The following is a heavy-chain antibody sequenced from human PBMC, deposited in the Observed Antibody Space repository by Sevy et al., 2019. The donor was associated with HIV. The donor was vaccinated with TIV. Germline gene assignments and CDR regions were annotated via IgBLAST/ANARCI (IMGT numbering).Heavy chain of an antibody. Sequence: GGSLRLSCAASGFTFSSYEMNWVRQAPGKGLEWVSYISSSGSTIYYADSVKGRFTISRDNAKNSLYLQMNSLRAEDTAVYYCARLTRYSSGWYLRYYYYYYIDVWGKGTTVTVSS. D-gene: IGHD6-19*01. CDR3: ARLTRYSSGWYLRYYYYYYIDV. V-gene: IGHV3-48*03. CDR2: ISSSGSTI. CDR1: GFTFSSYE. J-gene: IGHJ6*03.